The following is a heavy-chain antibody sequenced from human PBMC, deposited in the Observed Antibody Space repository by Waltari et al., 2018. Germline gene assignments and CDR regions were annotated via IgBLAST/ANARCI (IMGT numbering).Heavy chain of an antibody. D-gene: IGHD6-6*01. Sequence: QVQLVQSGAEVKKPGASVKVSCKASGYTFTSYGISWVRQAPGQGLEWMGWISAYNGNTNYAQKLQGRVTMTTDTSTSTAYRELRSLRSDDTAVYYCAREDIRWQSSSSGPGYWGQGTLVTVSS. V-gene: IGHV1-18*01. CDR2: ISAYNGNT. CDR1: GYTFTSYG. J-gene: IGHJ4*02. CDR3: AREDIRWQSSSSGPGY.